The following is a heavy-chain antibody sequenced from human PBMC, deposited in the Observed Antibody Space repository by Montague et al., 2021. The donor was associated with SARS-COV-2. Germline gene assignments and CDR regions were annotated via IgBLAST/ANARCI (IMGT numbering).Heavy chain of an antibody. Sequence: TLSLTCTVSGGSISSGGYYWSWIRQHPGKGLEWIGYIYYSGSTYYNPSLKSRVTISVDTSKNQFSLKLSSVTAADTAVYYCATESLGYCSSTSCYGPHYGMDVRGQGTTATVSS. V-gene: IGHV4-31*03. D-gene: IGHD2-2*01. CDR3: ATESLGYCSSTSCYGPHYGMDV. CDR2: IYYSGST. CDR1: GGSISSGGYY. J-gene: IGHJ6*02.